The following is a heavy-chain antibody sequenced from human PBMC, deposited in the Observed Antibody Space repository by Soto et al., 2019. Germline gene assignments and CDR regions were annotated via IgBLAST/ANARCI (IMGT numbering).Heavy chain of an antibody. CDR2: ISAYNGHT. D-gene: IGHD6-13*01. Sequence: VPLVQSPAEVKKSGASVKVSCQTSGYSFTTYGTSWVRQAPGQGLEWIGWISAYNGHTIYAHDFQDRVTLTTDTSTSTAYMELRCLRYDDTAIYYCARGRGSSSWYEISHYFDTWGQGTLVTVSS. J-gene: IGHJ4*02. CDR3: ARGRGSSSWYEISHYFDT. V-gene: IGHV1-18*01. CDR1: GYSFTTYG.